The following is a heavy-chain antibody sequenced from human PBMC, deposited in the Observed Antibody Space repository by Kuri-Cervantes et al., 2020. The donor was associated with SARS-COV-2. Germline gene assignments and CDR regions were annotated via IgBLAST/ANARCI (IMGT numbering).Heavy chain of an antibody. D-gene: IGHD6-13*01. Sequence: GESLKISCAASGFTFSSYDMHWVRQATGKGLEWVSAIGTAGDTYYPGSVKGRFTISRENAKNSLYLQMNSLRAEDTAVYYCAKKFESSGIAAAGTEMYFDYWGQGTLVTVSS. V-gene: IGHV3-13*01. J-gene: IGHJ4*02. CDR2: IGTAGDT. CDR3: AKKFESSGIAAAGTEMYFDY. CDR1: GFTFSSYD.